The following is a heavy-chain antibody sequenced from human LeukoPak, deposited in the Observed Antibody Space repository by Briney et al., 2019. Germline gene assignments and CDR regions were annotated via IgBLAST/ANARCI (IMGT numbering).Heavy chain of an antibody. V-gene: IGHV3-33*08. Sequence: GGSLRLSCSASGFTFSSYAMHWVRQAPGKGLEWVAIIWYDGSDKYYADSVKGRFTISRDNSKNTLYLQMNSLRAEDTAVYFCARDGLGIDSWGQGTLVTVSS. D-gene: IGHD3/OR15-3a*01. CDR3: ARDGLGIDS. J-gene: IGHJ5*01. CDR1: GFTFSSYA. CDR2: IWYDGSDK.